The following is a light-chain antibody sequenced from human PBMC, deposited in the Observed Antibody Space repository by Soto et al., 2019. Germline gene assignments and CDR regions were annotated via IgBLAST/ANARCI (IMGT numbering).Light chain of an antibody. Sequence: EIVLTQSPATLYLSPGERATLSCRASQSVSSYLDWYQQKPGQAPRLLIYDASNRATGIPARFSGSGSGTDFTLTISSLEPEDFAVYYCQQRSNWPPAITFGQGTRREIK. J-gene: IGKJ5*01. CDR2: DAS. CDR1: QSVSSY. V-gene: IGKV3-11*01. CDR3: QQRSNWPPAIT.